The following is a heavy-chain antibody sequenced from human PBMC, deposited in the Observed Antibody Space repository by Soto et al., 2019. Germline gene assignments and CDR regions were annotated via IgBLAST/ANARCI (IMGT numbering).Heavy chain of an antibody. Sequence: PGGSLRLSCAASGFTFSSYSMNWVRQAPGKGLEWVSYISSSSSTIYYADSVKGRFTISRDNAKNSLYLQMNSLRDEDTAVYYCASIIPGYSGYDLSHSDYWGQGTLVTVSS. CDR2: ISSSSSTI. D-gene: IGHD5-12*01. CDR1: GFTFSSYS. V-gene: IGHV3-48*02. CDR3: ASIIPGYSGYDLSHSDY. J-gene: IGHJ4*02.